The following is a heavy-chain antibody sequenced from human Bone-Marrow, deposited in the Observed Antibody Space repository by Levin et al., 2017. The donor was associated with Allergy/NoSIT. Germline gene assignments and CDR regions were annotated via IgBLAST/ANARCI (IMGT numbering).Heavy chain of an antibody. Sequence: KPGGSLRLSCKTSGYTFSTHDITWVRQATGQGLEWMGWMNPNSGNTGYEQIFRGRVSMTSDTSTSTAYLELTSLTSEDTAVYYCARAVRNLLISDTWGQGTLVSVSS. D-gene: IGHD1-14*01. J-gene: IGHJ5*02. CDR1: GYTFSTHD. CDR3: ARAVRNLLISDT. V-gene: IGHV1-8*01. CDR2: MNPNSGNT.